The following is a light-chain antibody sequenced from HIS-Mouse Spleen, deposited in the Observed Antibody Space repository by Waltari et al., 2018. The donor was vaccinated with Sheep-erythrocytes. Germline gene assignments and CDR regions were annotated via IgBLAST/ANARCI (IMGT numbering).Light chain of an antibody. J-gene: IGLJ3*02. CDR1: SSDVGGYNS. V-gene: IGLV2-11*01. CDR2: DVS. Sequence: QSALTQPRSVSGSPGQSVTISCTGTSSDVGGYNSVSWYQQPPGKAPKLMIYDVSKRPSGVPDRFSGSKSGNTASLTISGLQAEDEADYYCCSYAGSSTPWVFGGGTKLTVL. CDR3: CSYAGSSTPWV.